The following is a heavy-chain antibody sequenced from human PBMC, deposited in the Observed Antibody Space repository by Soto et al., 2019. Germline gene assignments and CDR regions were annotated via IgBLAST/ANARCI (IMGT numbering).Heavy chain of an antibody. CDR1: TFTFSDFG. D-gene: IGHD2-15*01. J-gene: IGHJ4*02. CDR3: AKSTYCNGGSCFPQY. V-gene: IGHV3-30*18. Sequence: QVQVEEFGGGVVQPGRSLRLSCAGPTFTFSDFGFHWVRQAPGKGLEWVAMISYDGSDQYYGDSVQGRFTIYRDDSKNTVYLQMNSLTAEDTAMYYSAKSTYCNGGSCFPQYWGQGTLVTVSS. CDR2: ISYDGSDQ.